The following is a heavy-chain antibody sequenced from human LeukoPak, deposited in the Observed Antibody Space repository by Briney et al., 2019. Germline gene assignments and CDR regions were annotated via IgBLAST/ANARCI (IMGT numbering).Heavy chain of an antibody. CDR2: MNPNSGNT. Sequence: ASVKVSCKASGYTFTSYDINWVRQATGQGLEWMGWMNPNSGNTGYAQKFQGRVTITRNTSISTAYMELSSLRSEDTAVYYCARGGAYYDFWSGYRPDAFDIWGQGTMVTVSS. D-gene: IGHD3-3*01. CDR3: ARGGAYYDFWSGYRPDAFDI. J-gene: IGHJ3*02. CDR1: GYTFTSYD. V-gene: IGHV1-8*03.